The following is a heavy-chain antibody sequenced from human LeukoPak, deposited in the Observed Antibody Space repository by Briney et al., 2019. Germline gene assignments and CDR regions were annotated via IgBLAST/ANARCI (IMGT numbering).Heavy chain of an antibody. Sequence: ASVKVSCKASGYTFTGYYMHWVRQAPGQGLEWMGWINTNSGGTNYAQKFQGRVTMTSDTAISTAYMELRRLRSDDTAVYYCASWRSGWLTFDYWDQGTLVAVSS. D-gene: IGHD6-19*01. CDR1: GYTFTGYY. J-gene: IGHJ4*02. CDR3: ASWRSGWLTFDY. V-gene: IGHV1-2*02. CDR2: INTNSGGT.